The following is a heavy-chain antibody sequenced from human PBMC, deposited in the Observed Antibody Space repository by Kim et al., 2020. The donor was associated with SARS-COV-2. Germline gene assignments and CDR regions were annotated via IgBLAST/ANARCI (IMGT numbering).Heavy chain of an antibody. V-gene: IGHV4-39*01. Sequence: SETLSLTCTVSGGSISSSSYYWGWIRQPPGKGLEWIGSIYYSGSTYYNPSLKSRVTISVDTSKNQFSLKLSSVTAADTAVYYCAGGNSSGWFMVYYYGMDVWGQGTTVTVSS. J-gene: IGHJ6*02. CDR1: GGSISSSSYY. D-gene: IGHD6-19*01. CDR3: AGGNSSGWFMVYYYGMDV. CDR2: IYYSGST.